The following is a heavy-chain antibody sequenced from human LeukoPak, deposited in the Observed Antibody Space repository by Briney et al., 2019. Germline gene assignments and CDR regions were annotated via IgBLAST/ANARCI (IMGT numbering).Heavy chain of an antibody. V-gene: IGHV3-23*01. Sequence: GGSLRLSCAASGFTFSSYASSWVRRAPGKGLEWVSTISGSGGSTYYADSVKGRFTISRDNSRNTLYLQMNSLRAEDTAVYYCAKSGGSCSGGSCYYYYYMDVWGKGTTVTVSS. D-gene: IGHD2-15*01. CDR3: AKSGGSCSGGSCYYYYYMDV. CDR1: GFTFSSYA. CDR2: ISGSGGST. J-gene: IGHJ6*03.